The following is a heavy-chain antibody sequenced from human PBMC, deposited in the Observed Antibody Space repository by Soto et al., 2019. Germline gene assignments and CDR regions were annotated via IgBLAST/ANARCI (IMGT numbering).Heavy chain of an antibody. CDR1: GLTFTNSA. CDR3: VAELYSGGGCCSFDF. D-gene: IGHD2-21*02. V-gene: IGHV1-58*01. CDR2: IIVASGRT. J-gene: IGHJ3*01. Sequence: GASVKVSFKTCGLTFTNSAVQWLRQARGQRLEWIGWIIVASGRTNYAREVQERVTISRDTSTSTAYMELSGLRSEDTAVYYCVAELYSGGGCCSFDFWGQGTMVTVSS.